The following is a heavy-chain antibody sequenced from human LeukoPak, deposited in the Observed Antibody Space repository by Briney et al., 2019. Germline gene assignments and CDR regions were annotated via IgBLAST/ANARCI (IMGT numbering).Heavy chain of an antibody. Sequence: KPGGSLRPSCAASGFTFSSYSMNWVRQAPGKGLEWVSSISSSSSYIYYADSVKGRFTISRDNAKNSLYLQMNSLRAEDTAVYYCARDPSVAGLFDYWGQGTLVTVSS. J-gene: IGHJ4*02. CDR2: ISSSSSYI. D-gene: IGHD6-19*01. CDR3: ARDPSVAGLFDY. V-gene: IGHV3-21*01. CDR1: GFTFSSYS.